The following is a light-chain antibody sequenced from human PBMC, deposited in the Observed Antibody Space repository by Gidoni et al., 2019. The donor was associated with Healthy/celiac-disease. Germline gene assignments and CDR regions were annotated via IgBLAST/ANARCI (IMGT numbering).Light chain of an antibody. CDR1: QSISSW. V-gene: IGKV1-5*03. Sequence: DIQMTQSPSTLSASVGDRVTITCRASQSISSWLAWYQQKPGKAPKLLIYKASSLESGVPSSFSGSGSGTEFTLTISSLQPDDFATYYCQQYNSYPVTFGPGTKVEIK. CDR2: KAS. J-gene: IGKJ1*01. CDR3: QQYNSYPVT.